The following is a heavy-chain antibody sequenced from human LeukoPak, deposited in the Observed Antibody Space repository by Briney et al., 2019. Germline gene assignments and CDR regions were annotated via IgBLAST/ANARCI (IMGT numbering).Heavy chain of an antibody. Sequence: SQTLSLTCTVSGGSISSGDYYWSWIRQPPGTGLEWIGYIYYSGSTYYNPSLKSRVTISVDTSKNQFSLKLSSVTAADTAVYYCAGLGYTDRYYYGMDVWGKGTTVTVSS. J-gene: IGHJ6*04. CDR3: AGLGYTDRYYYGMDV. D-gene: IGHD2-15*01. CDR1: GGSISSGDYY. V-gene: IGHV4-30-4*01. CDR2: IYYSGST.